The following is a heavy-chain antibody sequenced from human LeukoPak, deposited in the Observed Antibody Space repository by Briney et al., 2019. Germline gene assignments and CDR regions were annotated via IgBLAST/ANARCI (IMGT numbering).Heavy chain of an antibody. Sequence: ASVKVSCKASGYTFTSHHINWLRQAAGQGLEWMGWMNPGSGNTVSAQKFQGRVTMTWDTSISTAYMELSSLGSEDTAVYYCARGRPTNLGGIYWGQGTLVTVSS. CDR2: MNPGSGNT. V-gene: IGHV1-8*01. CDR1: GYTFTSHH. D-gene: IGHD7-27*01. CDR3: ARGRPTNLGGIY. J-gene: IGHJ4*02.